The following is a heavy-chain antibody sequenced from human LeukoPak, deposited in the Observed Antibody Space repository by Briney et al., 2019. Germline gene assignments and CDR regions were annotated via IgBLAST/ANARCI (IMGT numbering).Heavy chain of an antibody. D-gene: IGHD3-22*01. CDR3: ARELYYYDSSGYGLAY. CDR1: GFTFDDHG. J-gene: IGHJ4*02. Sequence: GGSLRLSCAASGFTFDDHGMSWVRQAPGKGLEWVSSISSTSNYIYYADSVKGRFTISRDNAKNSLYLQMNSLRAEDTAVYYCARELYYYDSSGYGLAYWGQGTLVTVSS. CDR2: ISSTSNYI. V-gene: IGHV3-21*01.